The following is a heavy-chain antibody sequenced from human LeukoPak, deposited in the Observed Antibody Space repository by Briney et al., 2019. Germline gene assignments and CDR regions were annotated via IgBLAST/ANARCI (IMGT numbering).Heavy chain of an antibody. Sequence: SETLSLTCAVYGGSFNGYYWSWIRQAPGKGLEWIGEINHSGSSNYNPSLKSRVTMSVDTSKNQFSLKLSSVTAADTAVYYCAREPEQISGSYIGPPEYWGQGTLVTVSS. J-gene: IGHJ4*02. CDR2: INHSGSS. V-gene: IGHV4-34*01. CDR1: GGSFNGYY. CDR3: AREPEQISGSYIGPPEY. D-gene: IGHD3-10*01.